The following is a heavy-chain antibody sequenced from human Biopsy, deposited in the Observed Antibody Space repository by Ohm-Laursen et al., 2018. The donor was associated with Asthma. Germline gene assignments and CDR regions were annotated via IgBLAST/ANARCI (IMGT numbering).Heavy chain of an antibody. V-gene: IGHV1-3*01. Sequence: ASVKVSCKASGYTLTSNAIHWMPQAPGQSLEWMAWPNPVNGKTKYSQQFKGRVTITRDTSASTAYMELSSLTSEDPAGFYCAREVGATRYDPWGQGTLVTVSS. J-gene: IGHJ5*02. CDR2: PNPVNGKT. CDR1: GYTLTSNA. D-gene: IGHD1-26*01. CDR3: AREVGATRYDP.